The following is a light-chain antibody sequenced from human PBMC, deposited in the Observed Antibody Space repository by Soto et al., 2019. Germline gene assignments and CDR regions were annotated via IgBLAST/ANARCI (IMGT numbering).Light chain of an antibody. CDR2: DVN. V-gene: IGLV2-14*01. Sequence: QSALTQPDSVSGSPGQSITISCTGTISDIGGYNFISWYQHHPGKAPKLVIYDVNNRPSGISYRLSGSKSGNTASLTISGLQAEDEADYYCASYTRTTTLVFGGGTKVTVL. J-gene: IGLJ2*01. CDR1: ISDIGGYNF. CDR3: ASYTRTTTLV.